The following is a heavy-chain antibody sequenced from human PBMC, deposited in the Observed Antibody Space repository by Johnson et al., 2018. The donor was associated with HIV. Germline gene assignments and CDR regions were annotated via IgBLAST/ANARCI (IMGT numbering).Heavy chain of an antibody. J-gene: IGHJ3*02. Sequence: VQLVESGGGLVQPGRSLRLSCAASGFRFDDYAMHWVRQAPGKGLEWVSVIYSGGSTCYADPVKGRFTISRDNSKNTLYLQMNSLRAEDTAVYYCARDMFSGGSCYAFDIWGQGTMVTVSS. CDR2: IYSGGST. CDR3: ARDMFSGGSCYAFDI. D-gene: IGHD2-15*01. V-gene: IGHV3-66*01. CDR1: GFRFDDYA.